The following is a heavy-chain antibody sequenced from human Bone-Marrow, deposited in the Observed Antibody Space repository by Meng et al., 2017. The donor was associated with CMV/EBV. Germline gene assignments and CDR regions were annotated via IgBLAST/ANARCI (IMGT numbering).Heavy chain of an antibody. Sequence: GGSLRLSCAASGFTVSSNYMSWVRQAPGKGLEWVSGIYSGGSTYYADSVKGRFTISRDNSKNTLYLQMNSLRAEDTAVYYCARAHIDDYGAGSYASVDYYGMDVWGQGTTVTFSS. D-gene: IGHD3-10*01. CDR3: ARAHIDDYGAGSYASVDYYGMDV. V-gene: IGHV3-53*01. J-gene: IGHJ6*02. CDR1: GFTVSSNY. CDR2: IYSGGST.